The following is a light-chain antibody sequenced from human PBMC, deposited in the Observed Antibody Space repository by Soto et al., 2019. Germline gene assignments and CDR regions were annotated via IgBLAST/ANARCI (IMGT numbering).Light chain of an antibody. CDR3: QQSYSTPPWT. CDR1: QSISSW. J-gene: IGKJ1*01. V-gene: IGKV1-39*01. CDR2: AAS. Sequence: DIQMTQSPSTLSASVGDRVTITRRTSQSISSWLAWYQQKPGKAHKLLIYAASNLQSGVPSRFSGTGSGTDLTLTISSLQTEDFATYFCQQSYSTPPWTFGQGTKVDNK.